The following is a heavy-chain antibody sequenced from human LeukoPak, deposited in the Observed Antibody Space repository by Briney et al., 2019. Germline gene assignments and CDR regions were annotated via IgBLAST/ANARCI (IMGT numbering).Heavy chain of an antibody. D-gene: IGHD5-18*01. CDR1: GYTFTGYY. V-gene: IGHV1-2*02. J-gene: IGHJ4*02. CDR3: ARGPRGYSYGTIDY. Sequence: ASVNVSCKASGYTFTGYYMHWVRQAPGQGLEWMGWINPNSGGTNYAQKFQGRVTMTRDTSISTAYMELSRLRSDDTAVYYCARGPRGYSYGTIDYWGQGTLVTVSS. CDR2: INPNSGGT.